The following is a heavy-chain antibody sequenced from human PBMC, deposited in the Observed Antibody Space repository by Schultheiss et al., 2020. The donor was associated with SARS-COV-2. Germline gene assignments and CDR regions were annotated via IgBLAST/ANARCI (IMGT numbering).Heavy chain of an antibody. CDR3: ARDLYSGSYNDDF. D-gene: IGHD1-26*01. V-gene: IGHV3-33*07. CDR1: GFTFSQHW. Sequence: GGSLRLSCVDSGFTFSQHWMCWVRQAPGKGLEWVAVIWYDGSNKYYADSVKGRFTISRDNPKNTLYLQMSSLRAEDTAVYYCARDLYSGSYNDDFWGQGTRVTVSS. CDR2: IWYDGSNK. J-gene: IGHJ4*02.